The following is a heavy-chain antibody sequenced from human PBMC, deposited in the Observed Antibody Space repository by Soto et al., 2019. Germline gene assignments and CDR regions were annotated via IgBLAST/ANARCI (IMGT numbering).Heavy chain of an antibody. J-gene: IGHJ4*02. V-gene: IGHV6-1*01. CDR1: GDSVSSNSAA. D-gene: IGHD3-3*01. Sequence: SQTLSLTCALSGDSVSSNSAACNWIRQSPSRGLEWLGRTYYRAKWFNDYAVSVKSRITISPDTSKNQFSLQLNSVTPEDTAVYYCSRDRNGSGRRAFDFWGQGTLVTVSS. CDR2: TYYRAKWFN. CDR3: SRDRNGSGRRAFDF.